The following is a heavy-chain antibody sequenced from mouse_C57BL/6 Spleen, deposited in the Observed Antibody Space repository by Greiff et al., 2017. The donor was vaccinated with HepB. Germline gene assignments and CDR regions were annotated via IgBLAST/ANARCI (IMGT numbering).Heavy chain of an antibody. CDR2: IYPRSGNT. J-gene: IGHJ4*01. Sequence: VQLQQSGAELARPGASVKLSCKASGYTFTSYGISWVKQRTGQGLEWIGEIYPRSGNTYYNEKFKGKATLTADKSSSTAYMELRSLTSEDSAVYFCARYDGYYYYYARDYWGQGTSVTVSS. V-gene: IGHV1-81*01. D-gene: IGHD2-3*01. CDR1: GYTFTSYG. CDR3: ARYDGYYYYYARDY.